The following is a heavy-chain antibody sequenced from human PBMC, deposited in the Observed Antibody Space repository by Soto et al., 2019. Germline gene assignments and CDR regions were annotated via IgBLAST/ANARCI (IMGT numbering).Heavy chain of an antibody. Sequence: QVQLQESGPGLVKPSETLSLTCTVSGGSTSSYYWGWIRQPPRKALEWIGYFFYGGTSNYNPSLRSRVTISGDTAENQLSLRLTSVTAADTAVYYCARISAYSSGWYTYYFDYWGHGILVTVSS. CDR2: FFYGGTS. CDR1: GGSTSSYY. D-gene: IGHD6-13*01. J-gene: IGHJ4*01. V-gene: IGHV4-59*01. CDR3: ARISAYSSGWYTYYFDY.